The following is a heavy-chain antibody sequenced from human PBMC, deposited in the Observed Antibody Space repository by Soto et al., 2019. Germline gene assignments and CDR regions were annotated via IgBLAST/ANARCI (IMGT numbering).Heavy chain of an antibody. Sequence: ASVKVSCKASGGTFSSYAISWVRQAPGQGLEWMGGIIPIFGTANYAQKFQGRVTITADESTSTAYMELSSLRSEDTAVYYCASAHYDSSGYHLFDYWGQGTLVTVSS. J-gene: IGHJ4*02. CDR2: IIPIFGTA. V-gene: IGHV1-69*13. D-gene: IGHD3-22*01. CDR3: ASAHYDSSGYHLFDY. CDR1: GGTFSSYA.